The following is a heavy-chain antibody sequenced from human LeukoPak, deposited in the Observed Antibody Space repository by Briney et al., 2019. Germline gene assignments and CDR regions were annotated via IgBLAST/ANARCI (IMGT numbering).Heavy chain of an antibody. Sequence: GRSLRLSCAASGFTFSSNWMHWVRQAPGKGLVWVSRIISNENSATYADSVKGRFTISRDNAKNTLYLQMNSLRAEDTAVYYCTTAEGAYHFWGQGTLVTVSS. CDR1: GFTFSSNW. D-gene: IGHD1-26*01. CDR2: IISNENSA. J-gene: IGHJ4*02. CDR3: TTAEGAYHF. V-gene: IGHV3-74*01.